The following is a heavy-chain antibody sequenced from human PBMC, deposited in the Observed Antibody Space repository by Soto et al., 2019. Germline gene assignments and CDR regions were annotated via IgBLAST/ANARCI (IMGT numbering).Heavy chain of an antibody. CDR1: GDSVSNSGYY. CDR3: ARGSTWQGRDWFDP. CDR2: VSFSGSK. D-gene: IGHD6-13*01. V-gene: IGHV4-39*01. J-gene: IGHJ5*02. Sequence: QLLLQESGPGLVKPSETLSLTCTVSGDSVSNSGYYWGWIRQSPGKRLEWIGSVSFSGSKYYNPSLRRLVPLSVDTSKTLISLKLRSVTAADTAVYYCARGSTWQGRDWFDPWGQGTLVTVSS.